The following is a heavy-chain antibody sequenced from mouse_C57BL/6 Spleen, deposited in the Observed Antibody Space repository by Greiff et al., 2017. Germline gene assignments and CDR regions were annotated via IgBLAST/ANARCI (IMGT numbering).Heavy chain of an antibody. J-gene: IGHJ4*01. CDR3: ARVGGTGAMDY. Sequence: VQLKQSGPGLVKPSQSLSLTCSVTGYSITSGYYWNWIRQFPGNQLEWMGYISYAGSNNYNPSLKNRISITRATSKKQFFLKLNSLTTEDTATYYGARVGGTGAMDYWGQGTSVTVSS. CDR1: GYSITSGYY. D-gene: IGHD4-1*01. V-gene: IGHV3-6*01. CDR2: ISYAGSN.